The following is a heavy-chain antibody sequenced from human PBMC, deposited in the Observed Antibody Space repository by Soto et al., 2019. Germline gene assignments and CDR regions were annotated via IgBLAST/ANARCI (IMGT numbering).Heavy chain of an antibody. V-gene: IGHV3-21*04. CDR1: GFTFRSFT. CDR2: ISSTTNYI. CDR3: AKDPPWTVGPLAMDV. J-gene: IGHJ6*02. Sequence: PGGSLRLSCAASGFTFRSFTMNWVRQAPGKGLEWVSTISSTTNYIYYGDSMKGRFTISRDNAKNSLYLEMNSLRVEDTAVYYCAKDPPWTVGPLAMDVWGQGTTVTVSS. D-gene: IGHD2-2*01.